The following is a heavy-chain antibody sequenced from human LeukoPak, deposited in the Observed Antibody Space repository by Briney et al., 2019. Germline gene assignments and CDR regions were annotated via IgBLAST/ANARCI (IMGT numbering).Heavy chain of an antibody. J-gene: IGHJ4*02. CDR2: IRYDGSNK. CDR1: GFTFSSYG. V-gene: IGHV3-30*02. Sequence: GGSLRLSCAASGFTFSSYGMHWVRQAPGKGLEWVAFIRYDGSNKYYADSVKGRFTISRDNSKNTLYLQMNSLRAEDTAVYYCAKDRESYGVWIDYWGQGTLVTVSS. D-gene: IGHD1-26*01. CDR3: AKDRESYGVWIDY.